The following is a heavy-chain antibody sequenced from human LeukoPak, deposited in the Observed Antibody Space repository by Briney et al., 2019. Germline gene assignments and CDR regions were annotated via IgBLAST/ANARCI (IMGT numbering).Heavy chain of an antibody. J-gene: IGHJ4*02. D-gene: IGHD1-14*01. V-gene: IGHV3-23*01. Sequence: GGSLRLSCAASGLTFSSYAMSWVRQAPGKGLEWVSGISGSGVSTYYADSVKGRFTISRDNSKNTLYLQMNSLRAEDTAVYYCAKGRYDADYWGQGTLVTVSS. CDR3: AKGRYDADY. CDR2: ISGSGVST. CDR1: GLTFSSYA.